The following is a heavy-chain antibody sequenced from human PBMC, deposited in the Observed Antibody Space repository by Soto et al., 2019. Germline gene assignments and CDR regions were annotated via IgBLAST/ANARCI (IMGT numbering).Heavy chain of an antibody. Sequence: GGSLRLSCAASGFTFSSYGMHWVRQAPGKGLEWVAVIWYDGSNKYYADSVKGRFTIPRDNSKNTLYLQMNSLRAEDTAVYYCARGGMLRGYYYYGMDVWGQGTTVTVSS. D-gene: IGHD2-8*01. CDR3: ARGGMLRGYYYYGMDV. V-gene: IGHV3-33*01. CDR2: IWYDGSNK. CDR1: GFTFSSYG. J-gene: IGHJ6*02.